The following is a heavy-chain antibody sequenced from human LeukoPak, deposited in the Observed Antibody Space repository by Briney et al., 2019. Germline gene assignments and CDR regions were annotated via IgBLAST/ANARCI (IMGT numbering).Heavy chain of an antibody. J-gene: IGHJ4*02. CDR2: ISSSSSYA. CDR1: GFTFSDYY. D-gene: IGHD3-16*02. CDR3: ARGGAGYPIDY. V-gene: IGHV3-11*06. Sequence: GGSLRLSCAASGFTFSDYYMSWIRQAAGKGLEWVSYISSSSSYANYADSVKGRFTISRDNAKNSLYLQMNSLRAEDTAVYYCARGGAGYPIDYWGQGTLVTVSS.